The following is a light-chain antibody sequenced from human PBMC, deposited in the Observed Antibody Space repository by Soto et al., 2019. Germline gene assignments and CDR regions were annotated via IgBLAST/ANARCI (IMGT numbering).Light chain of an antibody. Sequence: EIVLTQSPGTLSLSPGERATLSCRASQSISSTYLAWYQQKLGQAPWLLIYGASSRATGIPDRFSGSGSGTDFTLTISRLEPEDFAVYYCQQYGSSPFTFGQGTRLEIK. CDR2: GAS. J-gene: IGKJ5*01. CDR1: QSISSTY. V-gene: IGKV3-20*01. CDR3: QQYGSSPFT.